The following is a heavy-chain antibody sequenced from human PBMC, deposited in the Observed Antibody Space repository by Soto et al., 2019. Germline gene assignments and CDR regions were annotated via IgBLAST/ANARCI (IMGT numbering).Heavy chain of an antibody. J-gene: IGHJ4*02. CDR3: ARFGY. Sequence: QVQLVQSGAEVRKPGAAVKVSCKTSGYTFLSYPIHWVRQAPGQGLEWMGWISTDNGNTKYLQKFQGRVTITRDKSASTAYMELSSLTSGDTAVSYCARFGYWGQGTLVTVSS. V-gene: IGHV1-3*04. CDR1: GYTFLSYP. CDR2: ISTDNGNT. D-gene: IGHD3-10*01.